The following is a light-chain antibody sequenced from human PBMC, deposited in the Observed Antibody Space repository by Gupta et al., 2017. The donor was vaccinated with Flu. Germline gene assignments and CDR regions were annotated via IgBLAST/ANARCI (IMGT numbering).Light chain of an antibody. CDR3: LLSYGDVVL. CDR1: AGAVTSARW. CDR2: DTS. Sequence: QAVVTQEPSLTVSPGGTVTLTCGSSAGAVTSARWPYWFQQRPGQAPRTLIYDTSIKQSWTPARFSGSLLGGKAALTLSGAQTEDDDDYYCLLSYGDVVLFGGGTKLTVL. V-gene: IGLV7-46*01. J-gene: IGLJ2*01.